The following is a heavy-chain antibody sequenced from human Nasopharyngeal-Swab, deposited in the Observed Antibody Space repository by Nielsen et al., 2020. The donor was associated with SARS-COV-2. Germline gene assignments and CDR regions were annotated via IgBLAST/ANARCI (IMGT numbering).Heavy chain of an antibody. V-gene: IGHV3-73*01. CDR3: TRHLDPYDFWTRFPYYYGMDV. CDR2: IRSKANSYAT. J-gene: IGHJ6*02. Sequence: GGSLRLSCAASGFTFSGSAMHWVRQASGKGLEWVGRIRSKANSYATAYAASVKGRFTIPRDDSKNTAYLQMNSLKTEDTAVYYCTRHLDPYDFWTRFPYYYGMDVWGQGTTVTVSS. D-gene: IGHD3-3*01. CDR1: GFTFSGSA.